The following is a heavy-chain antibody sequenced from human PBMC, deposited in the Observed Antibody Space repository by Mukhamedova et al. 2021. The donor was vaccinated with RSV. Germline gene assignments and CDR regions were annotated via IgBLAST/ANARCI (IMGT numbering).Heavy chain of an antibody. D-gene: IGHD3-10*01. V-gene: IGHV4-39*07. CDR3: AREDYYGSGFDY. CDR2: ST. J-gene: IGHJ4*02. Sequence: STYYNPSLKSRVTISVDTSKNQFSLKLSSVTAADTAVYYCAREDYYGSGFDYWGQGTLVTVSS.